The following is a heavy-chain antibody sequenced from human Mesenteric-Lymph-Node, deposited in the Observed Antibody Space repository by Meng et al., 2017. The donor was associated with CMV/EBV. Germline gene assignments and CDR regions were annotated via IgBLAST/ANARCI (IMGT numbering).Heavy chain of an antibody. CDR2: ISAHSGDR. CDR3: ARGGGDDELDY. D-gene: IGHD3-10*01. Sequence: ASVKVSCKTSGYTFTTYDINWVRQAPGQGLEWMGLISAHSGDRKYAQKFQGRVTLTPDTSTRTAYMEVRSLRSDDTAIYFCARGGGDDELDYWGQGTLVTVSS. J-gene: IGHJ4*02. V-gene: IGHV1-18*01. CDR1: GYTFTTYD.